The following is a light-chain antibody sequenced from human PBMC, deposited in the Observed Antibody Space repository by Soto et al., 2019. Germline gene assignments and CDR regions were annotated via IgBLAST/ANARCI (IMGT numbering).Light chain of an antibody. CDR3: NSFTTSSTYV. J-gene: IGLJ1*01. V-gene: IGLV2-18*02. CDR1: SSDVGSYNR. CDR2: DVT. Sequence: QSALTQPPSVSGSPGQSVAISCTGTSSDVGSYNRVAWYQQPPGTAPKLIIYDVTNRPSGVPDRFSGSKSGNTASLTISGLQAEDEADYYFNSFTTSSTYVFGTGTKLTVL.